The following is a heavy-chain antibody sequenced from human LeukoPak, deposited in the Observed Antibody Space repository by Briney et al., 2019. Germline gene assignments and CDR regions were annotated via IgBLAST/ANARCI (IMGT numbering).Heavy chain of an antibody. J-gene: IGHJ5*02. Sequence: GESLKISCKGSGYTFTNYWIGWVRQMPGKGLEWMGIIYPGDSDTRYSPSFQGQVTISADKSFSTAYLQWGSLKASDSAMYYCARLGTVSSSWWVWFDPWGQGTLVTVSS. D-gene: IGHD6-13*01. CDR3: ARLGTVSSSWWVWFDP. V-gene: IGHV5-51*01. CDR2: IYPGDSDT. CDR1: GYTFTNYW.